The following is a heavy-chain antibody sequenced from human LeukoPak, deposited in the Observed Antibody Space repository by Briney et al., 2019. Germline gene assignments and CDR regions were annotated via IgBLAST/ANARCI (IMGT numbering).Heavy chain of an antibody. Sequence: GRSLRLSCAASGFTFSSYGMHWVRQAPGKGLEWVAVISYDGSNKYYADSVKGRFTISRDNAKNTLYLQMNSLRAEDTALYYCARDSLVGPTTFDSWGQGILVTVSS. V-gene: IGHV3-30*03. J-gene: IGHJ4*02. CDR3: ARDSLVGPTTFDS. CDR1: GFTFSSYG. CDR2: ISYDGSNK. D-gene: IGHD1-26*01.